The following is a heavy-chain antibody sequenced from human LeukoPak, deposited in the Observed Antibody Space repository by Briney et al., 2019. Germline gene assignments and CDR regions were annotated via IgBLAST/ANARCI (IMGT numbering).Heavy chain of an antibody. Sequence: ASVKVSCKASGYTFTSYGISWVRQAPGQGLEWMGWISAYNGNTNYAQKLQGRVTMTTDTSTSTAYMELSSLRSEDTAVYYCARTPLTGLWNMDVWGKGTTVAVSS. D-gene: IGHD3-9*01. CDR3: ARTPLTGLWNMDV. J-gene: IGHJ6*03. V-gene: IGHV1-18*01. CDR1: GYTFTSYG. CDR2: ISAYNGNT.